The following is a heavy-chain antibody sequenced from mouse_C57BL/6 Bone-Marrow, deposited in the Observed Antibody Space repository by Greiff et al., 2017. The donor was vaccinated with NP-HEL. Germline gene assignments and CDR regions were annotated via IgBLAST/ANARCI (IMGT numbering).Heavy chain of an antibody. V-gene: IGHV1-55*01. D-gene: IGHD2-3*01. J-gene: IGHJ4*01. CDR1: GYTFTSYW. CDR3: AREDDGYYEAMDY. CDR2: IYPGSGST. Sequence: VQLQQPGAELVKPGASVKMSCKASGYTFTSYWITWVKQRPGQGLEWIGDIYPGSGSTNYNEKFKSKATLTVDTSSSTAYMQLSSLTSEDSAVYYCAREDDGYYEAMDYWGQGTSVTVSS.